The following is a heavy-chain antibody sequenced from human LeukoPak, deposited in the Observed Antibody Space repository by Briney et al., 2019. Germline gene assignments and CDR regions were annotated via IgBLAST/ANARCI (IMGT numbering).Heavy chain of an antibody. CDR1: GGSFSGYY. Sequence: SETLSLTCAVYGGSFSGYYWSWIRQPPVKGLEWIGEINHSGSTNYNPSLKSRVTISVDTSKNQFSLKLSSVTAADTAVYYCARAKKVAGLLAWGQGTLVTVSS. D-gene: IGHD6-19*01. J-gene: IGHJ4*02. CDR3: ARAKKVAGLLA. CDR2: INHSGST. V-gene: IGHV4-34*01.